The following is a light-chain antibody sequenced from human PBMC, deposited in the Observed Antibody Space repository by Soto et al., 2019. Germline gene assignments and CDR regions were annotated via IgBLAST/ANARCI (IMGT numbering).Light chain of an antibody. CDR3: QQYGSSPRT. J-gene: IGKJ1*01. Sequence: EIVLTRSPVTLSLSPGERATLSCRSSQSVSSSYLAWYQQKPGQAPRLLIYGASSRATGIPDRFSGSGSGTDFTLTISRLEPEDFAVYYCQQYGSSPRTFGQGTNVDI. CDR2: GAS. CDR1: QSVSSSY. V-gene: IGKV3-20*01.